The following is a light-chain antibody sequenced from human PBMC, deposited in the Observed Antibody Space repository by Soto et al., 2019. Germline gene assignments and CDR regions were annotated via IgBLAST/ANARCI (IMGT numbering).Light chain of an antibody. J-gene: IGLJ1*01. CDR1: SSDVGIYNL. CDR3: GSWDSSLSAYV. CDR2: EGS. V-gene: IGLV2-23*01. Sequence: QSALTQPASVSGSPGQSITISCTGTSSDVGIYNLVSWFQQHPGKAPKLMIYEGSKRPSGISDRFSGSKSGNTAFLTISGLQAEDESDCYCGSWDSSLSAYVFGTGTKLTVL.